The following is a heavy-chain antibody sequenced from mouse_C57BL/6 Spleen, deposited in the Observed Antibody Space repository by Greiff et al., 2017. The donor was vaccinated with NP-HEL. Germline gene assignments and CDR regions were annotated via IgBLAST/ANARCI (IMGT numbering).Heavy chain of an antibody. CDR2: INPGSGGT. CDR3: AREEKVYGNYDY. D-gene: IGHD2-1*01. Sequence: QVQLQQSGAELVRPGTSVKVSCKASGYAFTNYLIEWVKQRPGQGLEWIGVINPGSGGTNYNEKFKGKATLTADKSSSTAYMQLSSLTSEDSAVYFCAREEKVYGNYDYWGQGTTLTVSS. V-gene: IGHV1-54*01. CDR1: GYAFTNYL. J-gene: IGHJ2*01.